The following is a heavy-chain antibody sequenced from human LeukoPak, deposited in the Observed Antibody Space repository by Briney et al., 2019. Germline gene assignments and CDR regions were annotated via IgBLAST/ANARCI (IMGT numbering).Heavy chain of an antibody. CDR3: AKDAGSGSYGDYYMDV. CDR1: GFTFDDYS. CDR2: INWDGGNT. V-gene: IGHV3-43*01. J-gene: IGHJ6*03. Sequence: GGSLRLSCAASGFTFDDYSMHWVRQAPGKGLEWVSLINWDGGNTYYADSVKGRFTISRDNSKNSLYLQMNSLRTEDTAFYYCAKDAGSGSYGDYYMDVWGKGTTVTISS. D-gene: IGHD1-26*01.